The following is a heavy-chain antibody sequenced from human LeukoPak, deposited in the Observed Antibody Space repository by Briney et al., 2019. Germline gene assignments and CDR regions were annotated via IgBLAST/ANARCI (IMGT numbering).Heavy chain of an antibody. V-gene: IGHV1-2*02. Sequence: AASVKVSCKASGYXFTDYYLQWVRQAPGQGLEWMGWINPNSGGTNSAQKFQGRVTMTRDTSVSTAYMELSRLRSDDTAVYYCARDHCTSSGCYEYYYYGMDVWGQGTTVTVSS. D-gene: IGHD2-2*01. CDR2: INPNSGGT. CDR1: GYXFTDYY. CDR3: ARDHCTSSGCYEYYYYGMDV. J-gene: IGHJ6*02.